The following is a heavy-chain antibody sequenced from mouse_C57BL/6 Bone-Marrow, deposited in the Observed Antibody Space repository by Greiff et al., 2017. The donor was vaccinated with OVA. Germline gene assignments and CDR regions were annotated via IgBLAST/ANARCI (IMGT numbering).Heavy chain of an antibody. CDR2: IDPENGDT. CDR3: TTYRY. CDR1: GFNIKDDY. J-gene: IGHJ2*01. Sequence: SGAELVRPGASVKLSCTASGFNIKDDYMHWVKERPEQGLEWIGWIDPENGDTEYASKFQGKATITADTSSKTVYLQLSSLTSEDTAVYYCTTYRYWGQGTTLTVSS. V-gene: IGHV14-4*01.